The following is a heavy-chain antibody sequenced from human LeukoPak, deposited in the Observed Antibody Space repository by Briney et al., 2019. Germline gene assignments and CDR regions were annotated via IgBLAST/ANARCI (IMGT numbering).Heavy chain of an antibody. CDR1: GFSFSSHS. V-gene: IGHV3-21*01. J-gene: IGHJ4*02. D-gene: IGHD6-13*01. Sequence: GGSLRLSCAASGFSFSSHSMNWVRQAPGKGLEWVSSISSSSSYIYYADSVKGRFTISRDNAKNSLYLQMNSLGAEDTAVYYCVRTWGSGYSAPPGDWGQGSLVTVSS. CDR3: VRTWGSGYSAPPGD. CDR2: ISSSSSYI.